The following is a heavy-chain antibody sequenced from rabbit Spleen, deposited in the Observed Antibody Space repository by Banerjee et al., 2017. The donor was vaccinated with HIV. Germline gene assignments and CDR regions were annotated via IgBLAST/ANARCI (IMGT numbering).Heavy chain of an antibody. J-gene: IGHJ4*01. CDR1: GVSFSGNSY. D-gene: IGHD1-1*01. V-gene: IGHV1S40*01. Sequence: VESGGGLVKPGASLTLTCIASGVSFSGNSYMCWVRQAPGKGLEWIACIDTGSSGFTYFATWAKGRFTCSKTSSTTVTLQMTSLTAADTATYFCARDLTGVIGWNFNLWGQGTLVTVS. CDR3: ARDLTGVIGWNFNL. CDR2: IDTGSSGFT.